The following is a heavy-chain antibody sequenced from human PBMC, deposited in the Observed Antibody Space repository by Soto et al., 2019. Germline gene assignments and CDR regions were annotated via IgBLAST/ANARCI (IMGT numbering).Heavy chain of an antibody. J-gene: IGHJ4*02. CDR3: ARGVTLVRGVIHTPYFDY. Sequence: SETLSLTCTVSGGSISSYYWSWIRRPPGKGLEWIGYIYYSGSTNYNPSLKSRVTISVDTSKNHFSLTLSSVTAADTAVYYCARGVTLVRGVIHTPYFDYWGQGALVTVSS. CDR2: IYYSGST. D-gene: IGHD3-10*01. V-gene: IGHV4-59*12. CDR1: GGSISSYY.